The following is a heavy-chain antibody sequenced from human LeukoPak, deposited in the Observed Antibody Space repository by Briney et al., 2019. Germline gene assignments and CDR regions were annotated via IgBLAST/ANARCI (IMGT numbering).Heavy chain of an antibody. CDR1: GGSISSSSYY. Sequence: ETLSLTCTVSGGSISSSSYYWGWVRQAPGKGLEWVSGISPSGSISYYADSVKGRFTISRDNSKNTVSLQMNSLRAEDTALYYCARDLDWGAFDAWGQGTLVTVSS. CDR3: ARDLDWGAFDA. CDR2: ISPSGSIS. D-gene: IGHD3-9*01. V-gene: IGHV3-23*01. J-gene: IGHJ5*02.